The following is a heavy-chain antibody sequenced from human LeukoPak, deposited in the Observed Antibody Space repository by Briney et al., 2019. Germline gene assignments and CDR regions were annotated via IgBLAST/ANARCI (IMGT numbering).Heavy chain of an antibody. D-gene: IGHD6-13*01. V-gene: IGHV3-30*03. CDR2: ISYDGSNK. J-gene: IGHJ5*02. CDR3: ATSGRLRKYSSSWYRPYNWFDP. Sequence: GGSLRLSCAAFGFIFSNYPMHWVRQAPGKGLEWVAVISYDGSNKYYADSVKGRFTISRDNSKNTLYLQMNSLRAEDTAVYYCATSGRLRKYSSSWYRPYNWFDPWGQGTLVTVSS. CDR1: GFIFSNYP.